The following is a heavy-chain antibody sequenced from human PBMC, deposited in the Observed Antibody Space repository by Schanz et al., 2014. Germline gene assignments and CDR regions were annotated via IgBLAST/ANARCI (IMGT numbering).Heavy chain of an antibody. CDR3: ARDEGKDGYNLAFDV. CDR2: LYIRST. CDR1: GFTVSDHY. V-gene: IGHV3-66*01. Sequence: EVQLVESGGGLVQPGGSLRLSCAVSGFTVSDHYMTWVRQAPGKGLECVSILYIRSTYYADSVKGRFTISRDNSKNMVFLQMNSLRVEDTAIYYCARDEGKDGYNLAFDVWGQGTLVTVSS. D-gene: IGHD5-12*01. J-gene: IGHJ3*01.